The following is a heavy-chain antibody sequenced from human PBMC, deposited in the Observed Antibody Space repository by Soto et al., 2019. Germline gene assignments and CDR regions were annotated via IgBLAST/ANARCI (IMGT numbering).Heavy chain of an antibody. V-gene: IGHV1-69*13. CDR1: GGTFISYA. J-gene: IGHJ5*02. CDR2: SIPIFGTA. Sequence: SVKVSCKGCGGTFISYAIIWVRQAPGQGLEWRGGSIPIFGTANYAQKFQGRVTITADEYTSTAYMELSSLRSEDTAVYYCARGRSSPWYGFDPWGQGNLGTVS. D-gene: IGHD6-13*01. CDR3: ARGRSSPWYGFDP.